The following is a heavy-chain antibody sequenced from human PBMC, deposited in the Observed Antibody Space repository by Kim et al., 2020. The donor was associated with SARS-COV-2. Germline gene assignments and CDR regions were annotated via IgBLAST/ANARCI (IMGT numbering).Heavy chain of an antibody. J-gene: IGHJ6*02. D-gene: IGHD1-26*01. CDR3: ARFRHSEQPEREYYYYGMDV. Sequence: GGSLRLSCAASGFTFSSYSMNWVRQAPGKGLEWVSSISSSSSYIYYADSVKGRFTISRDNAKNSLYLQMNSLRAEDTAVYYCARFRHSEQPEREYYYYGMDVWGQGTTVTVSS. V-gene: IGHV3-21*01. CDR2: ISSSSSYI. CDR1: GFTFSSYS.